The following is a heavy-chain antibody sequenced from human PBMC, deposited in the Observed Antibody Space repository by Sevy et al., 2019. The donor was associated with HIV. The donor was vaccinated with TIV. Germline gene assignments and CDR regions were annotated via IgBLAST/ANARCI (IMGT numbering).Heavy chain of an antibody. CDR2: ISWNSGSI. J-gene: IGHJ3*02. CDR3: AKGRIQLWYHAFHI. CDR1: GFTFDDYA. V-gene: IGHV3-9*01. D-gene: IGHD5-18*01. Sequence: GGSLRLSCAASGFTFDDYAMHWVRQAPGKGLEWVSGISWNSGSIGYADSVKGRFTISRDNAKNSLYLQMNSLRAEDTALYYCAKGRIQLWYHAFHIWGQGTMVTVSS.